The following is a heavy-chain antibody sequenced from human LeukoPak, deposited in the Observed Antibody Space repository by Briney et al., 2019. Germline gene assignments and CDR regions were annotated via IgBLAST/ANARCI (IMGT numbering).Heavy chain of an antibody. J-gene: IGHJ6*03. V-gene: IGHV4-30-4*01. Sequence: PSETLSLTCTVSGGSISSGDYYWSWIRQPPGKGLEWIGYIYYSGSTYYNPFLKSRVTISVDTSKNQFSLKLSSVTAADTAVYYCARVPWGDYYYYYMDVWGKGTTVTVSS. CDR3: ARVPWGDYYYYYMDV. D-gene: IGHD7-27*01. CDR1: GGSISSGDYY. CDR2: IYYSGST.